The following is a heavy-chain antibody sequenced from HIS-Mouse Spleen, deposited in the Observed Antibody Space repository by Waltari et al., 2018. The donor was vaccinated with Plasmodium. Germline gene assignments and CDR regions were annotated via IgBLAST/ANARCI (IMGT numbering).Heavy chain of an antibody. CDR2: INHSGRT. CDR1: GGSFSGYY. V-gene: IGHV4-34*01. CDR3: ARLVVVASKDSY. Sequence: QVQLQQWGAGLLKPSETLSLTCAVYGGSFSGYYWSGIRQPPGKGLEWIGEINHSGRTNYNPSLKSRCNISVDTSKNQFSLKLSSVTAADTAVYYCARLVVVASKDSYWGQGTLVTVSS. D-gene: IGHD2-15*01. J-gene: IGHJ4*02.